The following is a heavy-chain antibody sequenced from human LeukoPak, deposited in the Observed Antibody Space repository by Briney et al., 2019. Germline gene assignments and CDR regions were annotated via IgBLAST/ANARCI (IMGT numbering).Heavy chain of an antibody. CDR2: LYSGGNT. D-gene: IGHD6-13*01. CDR3: AREGASSSFGY. V-gene: IGHV3-53*01. Sequence: GGSLRLSCVVSGFTVSSNYMSWVRQAPGKGLEWVSVLYSGGNTYHADSVKGRFTISRDNSKNTLYLQMNSLRAEDTAVYYCAREGASSSFGYWGQGTLITVSS. CDR1: GFTVSSNY. J-gene: IGHJ4*02.